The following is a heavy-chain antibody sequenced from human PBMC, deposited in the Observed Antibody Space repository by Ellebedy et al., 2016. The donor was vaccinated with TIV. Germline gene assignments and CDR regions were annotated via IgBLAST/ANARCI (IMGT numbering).Heavy chain of an antibody. CDR1: GYSFTSYW. J-gene: IGHJ5*02. CDR2: IYPGDSDT. Sequence: GESLKISXKGSGYSFTSYWIGWVRQMPGKGLEWMGIIYPGDSDTRYSPSFQGQVTISADKSISTAYLQWSSLKASDTAMYYCARQRGKLTTANWFDPWGQGTLVTVSS. CDR3: ARQRGKLTTANWFDP. D-gene: IGHD4-11*01. V-gene: IGHV5-51*01.